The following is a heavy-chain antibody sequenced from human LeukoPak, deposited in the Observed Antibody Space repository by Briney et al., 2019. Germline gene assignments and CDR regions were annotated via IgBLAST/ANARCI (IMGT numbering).Heavy chain of an antibody. V-gene: IGHV4-34*01. Sequence: SETLSLTCAVYGGSFSGYYWSWIRQPPGKGLEWIGEINRSGSTNYNPSLKSRVTISVDTSKNQFSLKLSSVTAADTAVYYCASWVTTTNYGMDVWGQGTTVTVSS. CDR3: ASWVTTTNYGMDV. CDR1: GGSFSGYY. D-gene: IGHD4-17*01. CDR2: INRSGST. J-gene: IGHJ6*02.